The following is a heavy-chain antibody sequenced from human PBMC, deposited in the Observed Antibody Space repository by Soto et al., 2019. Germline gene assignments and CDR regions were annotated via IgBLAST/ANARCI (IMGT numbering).Heavy chain of an antibody. CDR2: ISGSGGSA. J-gene: IGHJ3*01. Sequence: GGSLRLSCAASGFTFNNYAMNWVRQAPGKGLEWVSAISGSGGSAYYADSVQGRFIISRDNSKNTLYLQMNSLRAEDAAIYYCVREGRRWYSRGSLDFWGRGTMVTVSS. V-gene: IGHV3-23*01. CDR1: GFTFNNYA. CDR3: VREGRRWYSRGSLDF. D-gene: IGHD6-13*01.